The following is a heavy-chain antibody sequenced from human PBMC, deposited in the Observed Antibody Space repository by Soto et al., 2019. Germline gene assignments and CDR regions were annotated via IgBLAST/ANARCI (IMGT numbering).Heavy chain of an antibody. CDR1: GYTFTSYA. CDR3: ASEYCGGDCYSAARYGMDV. CDR2: INAGNGNT. D-gene: IGHD2-21*02. J-gene: IGHJ6*02. Sequence: ASVKVSCKASGYTFTSYAMHWMRQAPGQRLEWMGWINAGNGNTKYSQKFQGRVTITRDTSASTAYMELSSLRSEDTAVYYCASEYCGGDCYSAARYGMDVWGQGTTVTVSS. V-gene: IGHV1-3*01.